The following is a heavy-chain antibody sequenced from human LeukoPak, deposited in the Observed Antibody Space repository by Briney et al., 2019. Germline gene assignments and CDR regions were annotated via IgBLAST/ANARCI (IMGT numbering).Heavy chain of an antibody. CDR3: ARVRGPPTKRWLHLFDY. CDR2: INHSGST. Sequence: KPSETLSLTCAVYGGSFSGYYWSWIRQPPGKGLEWIGEINHSGSTNYNPSLKSRVTISVDTSKNQFSLKLSSVTAADTAVYYCARVRGPPTKRWLHLFDYWRQGTLVTVSS. V-gene: IGHV4-34*01. D-gene: IGHD5-24*01. CDR1: GGSFSGYY. J-gene: IGHJ4*02.